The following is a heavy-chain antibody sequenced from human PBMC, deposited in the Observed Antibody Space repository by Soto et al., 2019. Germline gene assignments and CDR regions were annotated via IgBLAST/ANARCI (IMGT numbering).Heavy chain of an antibody. CDR2: IIPIFDIT. J-gene: IGHJ6*02. D-gene: IGHD3-22*01. Sequence: SVQVSCKTSGGTFISYSISWVRQAPGQGLEWMGGIIPIFDITNYAQKFQGRVTITADESTSTAYMELSSLGSDDTAVYYCARPDEGGYSSNHHYYYALDVWGQGTTVTVSS. V-gene: IGHV1-69*13. CDR3: ARPDEGGYSSNHHYYYALDV. CDR1: GGTFISYS.